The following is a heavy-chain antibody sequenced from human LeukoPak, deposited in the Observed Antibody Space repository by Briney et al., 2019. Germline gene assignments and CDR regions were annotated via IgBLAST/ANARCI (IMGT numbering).Heavy chain of an antibody. J-gene: IGHJ5*02. V-gene: IGHV4-61*02. CDR2: IYGSGTT. Sequence: PSETLSLTCTVSGDSITSGNFYWSWIRQPPGKGLEWIGRIYGSGTTNYSPSLRSRVTTSMHTSNNQFSLKLNSVTAADTAVYYCARGWGSTSSNYFDPWGQGTLVTVSS. D-gene: IGHD2-2*01. CDR1: GDSITSGNFY. CDR3: ARGWGSTSSNYFDP.